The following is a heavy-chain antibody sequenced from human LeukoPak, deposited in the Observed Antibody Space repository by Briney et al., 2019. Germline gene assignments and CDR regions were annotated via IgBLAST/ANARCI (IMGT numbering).Heavy chain of an antibody. CDR3: ARVGRGYYRNPFDY. D-gene: IGHD3-22*01. CDR1: GFSFRTGYY. V-gene: IGHV4-38-2*01. Sequence: PSETLSLTCAVSGFSFRTGYYWGWIRQPPGKGLEWIGSVYHSGSTYYSPSLKSRVTISVDTAKNQFSLKLTSVTAADTAVYYCARVGRGYYRNPFDYWGQRILVTVSS. J-gene: IGHJ4*02. CDR2: VYHSGST.